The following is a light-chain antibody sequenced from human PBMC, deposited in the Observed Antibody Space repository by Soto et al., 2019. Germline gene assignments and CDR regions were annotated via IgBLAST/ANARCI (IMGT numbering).Light chain of an antibody. CDR2: EVS. CDR3: RSYTSSSTRV. V-gene: IGLV2-14*01. Sequence: QSALTQPASVSGSPGQSITISCTGTSSDVGGYNYVSWYQQHPGKAPKLMIYEVSKRPSGVSNRFSGSKSGNTASLTISGLQAEDEAEYYCRSYTSSSTRVFGTGTKLTVL. CDR1: SSDVGGYNY. J-gene: IGLJ1*01.